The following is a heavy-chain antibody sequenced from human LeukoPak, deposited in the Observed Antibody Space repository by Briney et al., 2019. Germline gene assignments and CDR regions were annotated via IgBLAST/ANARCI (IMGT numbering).Heavy chain of an antibody. CDR1: GFTVSSNY. CDR2: IYSGGST. Sequence: GGSLRLSCAASGFTVSSNYMSWVRQAPGKGLEWVSVIYSGGSTYYADSVKGRFTISRDNSKNTLYLQMNSLRAEDTAVYYCANLDYGDYGFVDYWGQGTLVTVSS. J-gene: IGHJ4*02. CDR3: ANLDYGDYGFVDY. V-gene: IGHV3-53*01. D-gene: IGHD4-17*01.